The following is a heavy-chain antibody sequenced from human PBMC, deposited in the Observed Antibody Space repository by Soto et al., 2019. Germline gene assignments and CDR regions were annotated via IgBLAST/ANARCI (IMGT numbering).Heavy chain of an antibody. D-gene: IGHD3-10*01. CDR2: VYWDDDK. J-gene: IGHJ4*02. CDR1: GFSLNTNAVG. V-gene: IGHV2-5*02. Sequence: QITLKESGPTLVKPTQTLTLTCTFSGFSLNTNAVGVGWIRQPPGKALEWLALVYWDDDKRYNLFLKSRLAITKATSNNQVVLTMTNMDPVDTATYYCAHAAFGEFVGSFGYWGQGTLVTVSS. CDR3: AHAAFGEFVGSFGY.